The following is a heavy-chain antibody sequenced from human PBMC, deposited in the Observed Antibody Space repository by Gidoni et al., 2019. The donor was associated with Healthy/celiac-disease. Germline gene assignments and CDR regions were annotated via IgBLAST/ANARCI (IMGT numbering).Heavy chain of an antibody. CDR2: INPNSGGT. CDR3: AREVGYCSGGSCFYGMDV. CDR1: GYTFTGYY. V-gene: IGHV1-2*02. Sequence: QVQLVQSGAEVKKPGASVKVSCKASGYTFTGYYMHWVRQAPGQGLEWMGWINPNSGGTNYAQKFQGRVTMTRDTSISTAYMELSRLRSDDTAVYYCAREVGYCSGGSCFYGMDVWGQGTTVTVSS. D-gene: IGHD2-15*01. J-gene: IGHJ6*02.